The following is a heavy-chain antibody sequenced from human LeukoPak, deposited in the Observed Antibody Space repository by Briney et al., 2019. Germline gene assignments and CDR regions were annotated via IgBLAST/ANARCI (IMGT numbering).Heavy chain of an antibody. J-gene: IGHJ3*02. V-gene: IGHV3-21*01. CDR3: ARRRPVWGAGLFSGAFDI. CDR1: GFTFSSYS. CDR2: ISSSSSYI. Sequence: PGGSLRLSCAASGFTFSSYSMNWVRQAPGKGLEWVSSISSSSSYIYYADSVKGRFTMSRDNAKTSLFLQMNSLRVGDTAIYYCARRRPVWGAGLFSGAFDIWGQGTMVTVSS. D-gene: IGHD3-10*01.